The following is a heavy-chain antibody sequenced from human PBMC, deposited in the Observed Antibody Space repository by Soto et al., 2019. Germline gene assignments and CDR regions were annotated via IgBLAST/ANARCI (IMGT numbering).Heavy chain of an antibody. CDR3: ARGQEVGAHFFDS. CDR2: IGTAGDT. Sequence: GGSLRLSCEASGFTYSGFDMHWVRQPTGKGLEWVSTIGTAGDTYYAVSVKGRFTISRDNAKNSLSLQMNSLRAGDTAVYFCARGQEVGAHFFDSWGQGTQVTVSS. D-gene: IGHD2-15*01. CDR1: GFTYSGFD. J-gene: IGHJ4*02. V-gene: IGHV3-13*01.